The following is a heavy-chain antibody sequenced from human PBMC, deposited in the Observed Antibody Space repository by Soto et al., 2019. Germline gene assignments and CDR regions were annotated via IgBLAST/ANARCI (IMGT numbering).Heavy chain of an antibody. CDR3: AKGLSGSGTNWYFDL. Sequence: EVQLVESGGGLVQPGRSLRLSCAASGFNLHNYAMHWVRQAPGKGLEWVSVISWNSAGIGYADSVKGRFTISRDNAKNSLYLQMNSLRTEDTALYYCAKGLSGSGTNWYFDLWGRGTLVTVAS. CDR1: GFNLHNYA. CDR2: ISWNSAGI. D-gene: IGHD3-10*01. V-gene: IGHV3-9*01. J-gene: IGHJ2*01.